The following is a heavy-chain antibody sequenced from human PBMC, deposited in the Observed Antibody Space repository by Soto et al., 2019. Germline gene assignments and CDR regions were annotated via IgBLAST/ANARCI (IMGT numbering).Heavy chain of an antibody. CDR1: GFTFSSYG. J-gene: IGHJ6*02. V-gene: IGHV3-33*01. Sequence: GGSLRLSCAASGFTFSSYGMHWVRQAPGKGLEWVAVIWYDGSNKYYADSVKGRFTISRDNSKNTLYLQMNSLRAEDTAVYYCARGKMGIYYYYGMDVWGQGATVTVSS. D-gene: IGHD7-27*01. CDR3: ARGKMGIYYYYGMDV. CDR2: IWYDGSNK.